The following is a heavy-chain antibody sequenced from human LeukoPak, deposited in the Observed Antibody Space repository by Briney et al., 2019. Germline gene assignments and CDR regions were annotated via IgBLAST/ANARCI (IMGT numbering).Heavy chain of an antibody. D-gene: IGHD3-22*01. V-gene: IGHV4-59*01. Sequence: SETLSLTCTVSGGSISTYYWSWIRQPPGKGLEWIGYIFYSGSTNYTPSLESRVTISIDTSKNQFSLKLSSVTAADTAVYYCARLHRGGYYVNHFDYWGQGTLVTVSS. CDR1: GGSISTYY. J-gene: IGHJ4*02. CDR2: IFYSGST. CDR3: ARLHRGGYYVNHFDY.